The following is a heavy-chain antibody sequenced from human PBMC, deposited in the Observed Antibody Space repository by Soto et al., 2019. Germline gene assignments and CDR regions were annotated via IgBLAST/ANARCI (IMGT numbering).Heavy chain of an antibody. J-gene: IGHJ3*01. V-gene: IGHV3-11*01. CDR1: GFTFSDYY. Sequence: QMQLVESGGGLVRSGGSLKLSCVSSGFTFSDYYMHWMRQAPGKGLEWVSCISGPGSVLSYADSVKGRFTISRDNAKDSLFLQVNNLRAEDTAVYYCARGKYPGSVDVWGQGTMVTVSS. CDR3: ARGKYPGSVDV. CDR2: ISGPGSVL.